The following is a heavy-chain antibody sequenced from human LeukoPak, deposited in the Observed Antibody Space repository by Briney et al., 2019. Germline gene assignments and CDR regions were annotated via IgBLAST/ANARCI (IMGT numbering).Heavy chain of an antibody. D-gene: IGHD2-21*02. Sequence: GGSLRLSCAASGFTFNSYSMNWVRQAPGKGLEWVSSISSSSSYIYYADSVKGRFTISRDNAKNSLYLQMNSLRAEDTAVYYCARGVVTAIVFMALRGRRNDAFDIWGQGTMVTVSS. V-gene: IGHV3-21*01. CDR1: GFTFNSYS. CDR3: ARGVVTAIVFMALRGRRNDAFDI. J-gene: IGHJ3*02. CDR2: ISSSSSYI.